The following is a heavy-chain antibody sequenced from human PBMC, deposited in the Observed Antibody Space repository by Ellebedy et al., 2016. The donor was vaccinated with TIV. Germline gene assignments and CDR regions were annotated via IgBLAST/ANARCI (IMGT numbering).Heavy chain of an antibody. CDR3: VRDPLGMEHRAFEI. CDR1: GLTFSSYW. CDR2: ITPDESEK. Sequence: GESLKISCAASGLTFSSYWMTWVRQAPGKGLEWVANITPDESEKYYVDSVNGRFTISRDNAKNSLYVQMNSLRAEDTAVYYCVRDPLGMEHRAFEIWGQGTMVTVSS. D-gene: IGHD1/OR15-1a*01. V-gene: IGHV3-7*01. J-gene: IGHJ3*02.